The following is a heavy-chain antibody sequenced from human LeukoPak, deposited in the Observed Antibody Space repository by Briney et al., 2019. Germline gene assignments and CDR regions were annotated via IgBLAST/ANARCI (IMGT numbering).Heavy chain of an antibody. V-gene: IGHV3-30*02. Sequence: PGGSLRLSCAASGFTFSSYGMHWVRQAPGKGLEWGAFIRYDGSNKYYADSVKGRFTISRDNSKNTLYLQMNSLRAEDTAVYYCAKDRERYCSGGSCYSIDYWGQGTLVTVSS. J-gene: IGHJ4*02. CDR3: AKDRERYCSGGSCYSIDY. CDR1: GFTFSSYG. CDR2: IRYDGSNK. D-gene: IGHD2-15*01.